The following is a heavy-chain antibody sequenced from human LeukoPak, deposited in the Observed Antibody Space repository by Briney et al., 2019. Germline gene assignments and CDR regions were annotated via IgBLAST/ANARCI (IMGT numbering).Heavy chain of an antibody. V-gene: IGHV3-23*01. CDR3: AKDGEDIVVVPAATHFDY. J-gene: IGHJ4*02. CDR1: GFTFSSYS. CDR2: ISGSGGST. Sequence: GGSLRLSCAASGFTFSSYSMTWVRHAPGKGLEWVSAISGSGGSTYYADSVKGRFTISRDNSKNTLYLQMNSLRAGDTAVYYCAKDGEDIVVVPAATHFDYWGQGTLVTVSS. D-gene: IGHD2-2*01.